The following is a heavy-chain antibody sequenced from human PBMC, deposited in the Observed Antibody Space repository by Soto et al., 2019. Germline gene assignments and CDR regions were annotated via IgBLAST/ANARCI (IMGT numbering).Heavy chain of an antibody. CDR1: GFTFSSYG. Sequence: GGSLRLSCAASGFTFSSYGMHWVRQAPGKGLEWVAVISYDGSNKYYADSVKGRFTISRDNSKNTLYLQMNSLRAEDTAVYYCAKLGGDSSSLYYYYGMDVWGQGTTVTVSS. CDR3: AKLGGDSSSLYYYYGMDV. V-gene: IGHV3-30*18. J-gene: IGHJ6*02. CDR2: ISYDGSNK. D-gene: IGHD6-6*01.